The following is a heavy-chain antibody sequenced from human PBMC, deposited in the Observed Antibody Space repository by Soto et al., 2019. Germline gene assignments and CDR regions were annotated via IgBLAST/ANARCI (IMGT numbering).Heavy chain of an antibody. D-gene: IGHD3-10*01. V-gene: IGHV3-30*18. CDR1: GFIISSYG. Sequence: GGSLRLSCADSGFIISSYGMHWVRQAPGKGLEWVAVISYDDSNKYYADSVKGRFTISRDNSNNTLYLQMNSLRAEDTAVYYCAKDRSSSMGYGMDVGGQGTTVTVSS. CDR2: ISYDDSNK. CDR3: AKDRSSSMGYGMDV. J-gene: IGHJ6*02.